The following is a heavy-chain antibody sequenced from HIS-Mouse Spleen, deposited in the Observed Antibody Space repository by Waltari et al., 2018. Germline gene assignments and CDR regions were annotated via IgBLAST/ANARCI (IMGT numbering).Heavy chain of an antibody. V-gene: IGHV4-34*01. D-gene: IGHD2-2*01. CDR3: ARVEGGRPEYSTSCYLYYFDY. Sequence: QVQLQQWGAGLLKPSETLSLTCAVYGGSFSGYYWSWIRQPPGKGLEWIGEINHSGSPNYHPSLKSRVTISVDTSKNQFSLKLSSVTAADTAVYYCARVEGGRPEYSTSCYLYYFDYWGQGTLVTVSS. CDR2: INHSGSP. CDR1: GGSFSGYY. J-gene: IGHJ4*02.